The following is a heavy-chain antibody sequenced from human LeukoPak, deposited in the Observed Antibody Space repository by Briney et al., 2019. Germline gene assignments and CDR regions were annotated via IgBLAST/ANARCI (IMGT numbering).Heavy chain of an antibody. CDR3: AGMTTVIRGRRFDS. CDR2: LFPDLTT. J-gene: IGHJ5*01. Sequence: PSETLSLTCTVSGYSVNSAYYRGWIRPPPGKVLEWIGNLFPDLTTEYTRSLKGRVTISLDTSNNLFSLRLTSVTAADMALYFCAGMTTVIRGRRFDSWGQGALVTGSS. CDR1: GYSVNSAYY. V-gene: IGHV4-38-2*02. D-gene: IGHD4-17*01.